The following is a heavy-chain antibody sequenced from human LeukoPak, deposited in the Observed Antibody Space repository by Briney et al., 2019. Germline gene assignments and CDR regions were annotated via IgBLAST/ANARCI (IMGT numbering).Heavy chain of an antibody. CDR1: GFTFDDYA. CDR3: ASLYPNDY. Sequence: PGGSLRLSCAASGFTFDDYAMHWVRQAPGKGLEWVSLISGDGGSTYYADSVKGRFTISRDNSKNTLYLQMNSLRAEDTAVYYCASLYPNDYWGQGTLVTVSS. J-gene: IGHJ4*02. V-gene: IGHV3-43*02. CDR2: ISGDGGST. D-gene: IGHD3-16*01.